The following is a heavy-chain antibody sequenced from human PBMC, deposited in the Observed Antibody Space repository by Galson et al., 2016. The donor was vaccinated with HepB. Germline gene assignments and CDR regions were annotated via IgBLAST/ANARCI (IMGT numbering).Heavy chain of an antibody. Sequence: SLRLSCAASGFTFSSYSMNWVRQAPGKGLEWVSHISSSSSTIYHAHSVKGRFTISRDNAKNSLYLQMTSLRAEDTAVYYCARFDFYGMDVWGQGTTVTVSS. CDR1: GFTFSSYS. CDR3: ARFDFYGMDV. V-gene: IGHV3-48*01. J-gene: IGHJ6*02. CDR2: ISSSSSTI.